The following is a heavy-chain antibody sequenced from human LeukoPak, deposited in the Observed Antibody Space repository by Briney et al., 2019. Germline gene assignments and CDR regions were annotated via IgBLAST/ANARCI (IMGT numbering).Heavy chain of an antibody. CDR2: ISGSGGNT. J-gene: IGHJ4*02. V-gene: IGHV3-23*01. CDR3: AKDKYGDYLYYFDY. CDR1: GFTFSNYA. D-gene: IGHD4-17*01. Sequence: GGSLRLSCAASGFTFSNYAVSWVRQAPGKGLEWVSTISGSGGNTNYADSMKGRFTISRDNSKNTVYLQMNSLRAEDTAVYHCAKDKYGDYLYYFDYWGQGTLVTVSS.